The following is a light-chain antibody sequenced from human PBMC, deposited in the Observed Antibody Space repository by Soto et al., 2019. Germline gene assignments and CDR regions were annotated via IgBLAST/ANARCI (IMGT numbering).Light chain of an antibody. CDR2: GAS. V-gene: IGKV3-20*01. CDR1: LSVSGSQ. CDR3: QQYVTSRRT. J-gene: IGKJ1*01. Sequence: VLTQSPGTLSLSPGERATLSCMASLSVSGSQLAWYQQKPGQPPRLLIYGASSSAAGIPDRFSGSGSGTDFTLTINSLEPEDFAVYYCQQYVTSRRTFGPGTKVDIK.